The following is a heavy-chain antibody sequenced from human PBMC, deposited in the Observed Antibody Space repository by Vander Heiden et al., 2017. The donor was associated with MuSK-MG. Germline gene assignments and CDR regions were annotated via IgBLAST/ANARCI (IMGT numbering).Heavy chain of an antibody. J-gene: IGHJ4*02. V-gene: IGHV3-15*01. CDR3: ATGLLGT. CDR2: IKSKSNGETT. D-gene: IGHD7-27*01. Sequence: EVQLLESGGGLVKPGGSLRLSCAASGFTFSDAWMSWVRQAPGKGLECVAHIKSKSNGETTDYAAPVKGRFTISRDDSKNTLYLQMNSLKTEDTAVYYCATGLLGTWGQGTLVTVSS. CDR1: GFTFSDAW.